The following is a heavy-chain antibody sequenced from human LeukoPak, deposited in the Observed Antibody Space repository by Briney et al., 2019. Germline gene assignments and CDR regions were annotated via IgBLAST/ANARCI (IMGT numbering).Heavy chain of an antibody. D-gene: IGHD2-15*01. CDR1: GFTFSRHG. V-gene: IGHV3-30*02. CDR3: PKGSYYCSDSCPQNYYYMDV. J-gene: IGHJ6*03. CDR2: IRYDGSEK. Sequence: GGSLRLSCAASGFTFSRHGMHWVRQAPGKGLEWVAFIRYDGSEKYYANSVKGRFIISRDNSENTLYLQLNSLRPEDTAVYYFPKGSYYCSDSCPQNYYYMDVWGKGTTVIVSS.